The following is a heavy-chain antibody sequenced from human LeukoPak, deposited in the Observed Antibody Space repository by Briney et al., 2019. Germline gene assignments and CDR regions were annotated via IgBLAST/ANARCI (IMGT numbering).Heavy chain of an antibody. CDR2: IKEDGSEK. Sequence: PGRSLRLSCAASGFTFSTDWMIWGRQAPGKGVEWVDNIKEDGSEKYYVDSVKSRFTIATDNAKNSLYLQMNSVRVEDTAVYYCARAPYGENYWGQGTLVTVSS. J-gene: IGHJ4*02. CDR3: ARAPYGENY. V-gene: IGHV3-7*01. CDR1: GFTFSTDW. D-gene: IGHD4-17*01.